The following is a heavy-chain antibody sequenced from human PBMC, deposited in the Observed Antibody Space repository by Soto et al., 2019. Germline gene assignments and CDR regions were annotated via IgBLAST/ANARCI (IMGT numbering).Heavy chain of an antibody. V-gene: IGHV4-59*01. Sequence: SETLSLTCTVSGDSISSYYWSWIRQPPGKGLEWIGYIYYSGNTNYNPSLKSRVTTSVDTSKNQFSLKLSSVTAADTAVYYCARALHSSFDIWGQGTMVTVS. D-gene: IGHD2-15*01. CDR3: ARALHSSFDI. J-gene: IGHJ3*02. CDR2: IYYSGNT. CDR1: GDSISSYY.